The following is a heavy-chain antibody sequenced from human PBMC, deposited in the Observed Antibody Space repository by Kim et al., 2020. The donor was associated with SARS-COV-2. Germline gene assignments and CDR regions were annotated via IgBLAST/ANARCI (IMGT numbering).Heavy chain of an antibody. J-gene: IGHJ6*02. CDR1: GGSFSGYY. CDR2: INHSGST. V-gene: IGHV4-34*01. Sequence: SETLSLTCAVYGGSFSGYYWSWIRQPPGKGLEWIGEINHSGSTNYNPSLKSRVTISVDTSKNQFSLKLSSVTAADTAVYYCARVRSVIAAAGARGYYGMDVWGQGTTVTVSS. D-gene: IGHD6-13*01. CDR3: ARVRSVIAAAGARGYYGMDV.